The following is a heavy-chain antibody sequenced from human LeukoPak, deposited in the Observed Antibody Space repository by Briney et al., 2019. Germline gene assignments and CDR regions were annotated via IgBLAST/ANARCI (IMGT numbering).Heavy chain of an antibody. CDR3: ARDGGRYSGSYHPGDAFDI. J-gene: IGHJ3*02. V-gene: IGHV1-18*01. D-gene: IGHD1-26*01. CDR2: ISDYNGNT. Sequence: SVKVFCKASGYTFTSYGISWVRQAPGQGLEWMGWISDYNGNTNYAQKLQGRVTMTTDTSTSTAYVELRSLRSDDTAVYYCARDGGRYSGSYHPGDAFDIWGQGTMVTVSS. CDR1: GYTFTSYG.